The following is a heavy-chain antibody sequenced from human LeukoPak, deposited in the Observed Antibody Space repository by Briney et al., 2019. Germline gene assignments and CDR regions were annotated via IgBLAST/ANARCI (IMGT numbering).Heavy chain of an antibody. CDR2: IIPIFGTA. V-gene: IGHV1-69*13. Sequence: SVKVSCKASGGTFSSYAISWVRQAPGQGLEWMGGIIPIFGTANYAQKFQGRVTITADESTSTAYMELSSLRSEDTAVYNCARPVGSKDAFDIWGQGTMVTVSS. D-gene: IGHD1-26*01. CDR1: GGTFSSYA. J-gene: IGHJ3*02. CDR3: ARPVGSKDAFDI.